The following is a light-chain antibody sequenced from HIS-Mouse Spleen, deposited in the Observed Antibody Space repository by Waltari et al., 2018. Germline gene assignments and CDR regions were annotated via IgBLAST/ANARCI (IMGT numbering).Light chain of an antibody. V-gene: IGLV2-23*01. CDR1: SSDVGSYNL. Sequence: QSALTQPASVSGSPGQSITISCTGTSSDVGSYNLVSWYHQHPGKAPKLMVYEGSKRPSGCSNRFSGSKSGNTASLTISGLQAEDEADYYCCSYAGSSTWVFGGGTKLTVL. CDR3: CSYAGSSTWV. J-gene: IGLJ3*02. CDR2: EGS.